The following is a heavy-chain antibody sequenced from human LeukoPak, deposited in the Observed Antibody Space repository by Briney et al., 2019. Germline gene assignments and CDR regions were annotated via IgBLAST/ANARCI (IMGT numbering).Heavy chain of an antibody. CDR1: EFTFTNAS. Sequence: GGSLRLSCAASEFTFTNASMSWVRQAPGKGLEWVSYMSGTGKTISDADSLKGRFTISRDNTKNLLFLQVNTLRVEDTATYYCARGGGDYTSRYYMGVWGKGTTVTVSS. V-gene: IGHV3-11*04. J-gene: IGHJ6*03. CDR3: ARGGGDYTSRYYMGV. CDR2: MSGTGKTI. D-gene: IGHD3-3*01.